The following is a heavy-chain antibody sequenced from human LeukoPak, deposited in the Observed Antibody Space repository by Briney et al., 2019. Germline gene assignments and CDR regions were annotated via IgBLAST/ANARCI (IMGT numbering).Heavy chain of an antibody. CDR2: INHSGST. Sequence: PSETLSLTCAVYGGSFSGYYWSWIRQPPGKGLEWIGEINHSGSTNYNPSLKSRVTISVDTSKNRFSLKLSSVTAADTAVYYCASTRFDYWGQGTLVTVSS. CDR3: ASTRFDY. V-gene: IGHV4-34*01. J-gene: IGHJ4*02. CDR1: GGSFSGYY.